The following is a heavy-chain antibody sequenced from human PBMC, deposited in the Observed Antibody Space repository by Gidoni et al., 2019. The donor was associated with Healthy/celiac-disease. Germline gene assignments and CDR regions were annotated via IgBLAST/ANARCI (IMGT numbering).Heavy chain of an antibody. CDR1: GFTFSSYS. J-gene: IGHJ2*01. D-gene: IGHD3-3*01. Sequence: EVQLVESGGGLVKPGGSLRLSCAASGFTFSSYSMNWVRQAPGKGLEWVSSISSSSSYIYYADSVKGRFTISRDNAKNSLYLQMNSLRAEDTAVYYCARDFGSGYLGTHWYFDLWGRGTLVTVSS. CDR3: ARDFGSGYLGTHWYFDL. V-gene: IGHV3-21*01. CDR2: ISSSSSYI.